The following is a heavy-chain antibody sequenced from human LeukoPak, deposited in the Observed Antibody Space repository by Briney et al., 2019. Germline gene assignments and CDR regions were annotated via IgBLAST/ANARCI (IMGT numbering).Heavy chain of an antibody. CDR1: GFTVRTNY. D-gene: IGHD6-19*01. CDR2: LYSGGNT. CDR3: ARSSGWYGRAFDI. J-gene: IGHJ3*02. V-gene: IGHV3-53*01. Sequence: GGSLRLSCAASGFTVRTNYMSWVRQAPGKGLEWVSVLYSGGNTYYADSVKGRFTISRDNAKNSLYLQMNSLRAEDTAVYYCARSSGWYGRAFDIWGQGTMVTVSS.